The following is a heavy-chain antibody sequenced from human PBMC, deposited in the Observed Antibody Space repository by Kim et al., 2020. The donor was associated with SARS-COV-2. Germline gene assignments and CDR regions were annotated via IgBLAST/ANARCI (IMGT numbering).Heavy chain of an antibody. V-gene: IGHV3-49*03. D-gene: IGHD5-12*01. J-gene: IGHJ4*02. CDR2: IRSKAYGGTT. CDR3: IRGRNGYDLYYLDY. CDR1: GFNFGDYA. Sequence: GGSLRLSCATSGFNFGDYALSWLRQAPGKGLEWVGFIRSKAYGGTTEYAASVKSRFTISRDDSKSIAYLQMDSPKTEDTAVYYCIRGRNGYDLYYLDYWGQGTLVTVSS.